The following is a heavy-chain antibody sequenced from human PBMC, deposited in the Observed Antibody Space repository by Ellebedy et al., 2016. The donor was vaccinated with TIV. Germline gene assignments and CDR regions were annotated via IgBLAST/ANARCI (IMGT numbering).Heavy chain of an antibody. J-gene: IGHJ2*01. CDR1: GGSISNYY. Sequence: MPSETLSLTCTVSGGSISNYYWSWIRQPPGKGLEWIGYIYYNESTNYNPSLKSRVTISLDTSKNQFSLRLNSVTAADTAVYYCARRGHDTPWYFELWGRGTLVTVS. CDR2: IYYNEST. CDR3: ARRGHDTPWYFEL. V-gene: IGHV4-59*08.